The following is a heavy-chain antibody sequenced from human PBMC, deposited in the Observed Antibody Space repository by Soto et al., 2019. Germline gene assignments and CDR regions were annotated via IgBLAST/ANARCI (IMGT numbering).Heavy chain of an antibody. CDR3: ARDYVNGESLDY. CDR1: GGSFSGYH. Sequence: QVQLQQWGAGLLKPSETLSLTCAVYGGSFSGYHWSWIRQPPGKGLEWIGEINHTGSTNYNPSLNSRLTISVDTSKKQISLRLGSVTAADTAVYGCARDYVNGESLDYWGQGTLVTVSS. CDR2: INHTGST. D-gene: IGHD4-17*01. J-gene: IGHJ4*02. V-gene: IGHV4-34*01.